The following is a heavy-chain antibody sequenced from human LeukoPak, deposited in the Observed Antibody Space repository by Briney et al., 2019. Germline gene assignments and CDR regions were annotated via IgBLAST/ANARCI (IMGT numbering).Heavy chain of an antibody. CDR2: ISYDGSTK. V-gene: IGHV3-30*18. CDR3: AKDLHYYGPGSSPQY. CDR1: GFTLSNYA. D-gene: IGHD3-10*01. Sequence: GRSLRLSCEASGFTLSNYAMHWVRRAPGKGLEWVALISYDGSTKHYADSVKGRFTISRDNSKSTLSLQINSLRSEDTAVYYCAKDLHYYGPGSSPQYWGQGTLVTVSS. J-gene: IGHJ4*02.